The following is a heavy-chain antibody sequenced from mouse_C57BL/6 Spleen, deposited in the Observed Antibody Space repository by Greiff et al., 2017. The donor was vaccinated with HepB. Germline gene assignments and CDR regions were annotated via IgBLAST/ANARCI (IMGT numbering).Heavy chain of an antibody. J-gene: IGHJ4*01. CDR3: ARKGDVYYDAMDY. CDR1: GYSFTSYG. Sequence: VKLQESGPGLVQPSQSLSITCTVSGYSFTSYGVNWVRQSPGKGLEWLGVIWSGGSTDNNADFISRLSISKENHKSKVFFKMNSMQAADTAIYYCARKGDVYYDAMDYWGQVTSVTVSS. V-gene: IGHV2-2*01. CDR2: IWSGGST.